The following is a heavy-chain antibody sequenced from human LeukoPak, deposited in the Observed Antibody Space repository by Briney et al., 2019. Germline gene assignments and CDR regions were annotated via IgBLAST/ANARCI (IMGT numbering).Heavy chain of an antibody. D-gene: IGHD4-17*01. J-gene: IGHJ4*02. CDR2: MYYSGST. V-gene: IGHV4-59*08. CDR3: ATHPGYGDYYFDY. CDR1: GGSISGYY. Sequence: SETLSLTCTVSGGSISGYYWSWIRQPPGKGLEWIGYMYYSGSTYYNPSLKSRVTISVDTSKNQFSLKVSSVTAADTAVFYCATHPGYGDYYFDYWGQGTLVTVSS.